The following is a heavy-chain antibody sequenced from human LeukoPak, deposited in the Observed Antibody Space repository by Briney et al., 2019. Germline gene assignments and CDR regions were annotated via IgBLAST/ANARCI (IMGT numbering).Heavy chain of an antibody. CDR2: ISYSGTP. D-gene: IGHD1-1*01. V-gene: IGHV4-34*01. CDR3: VRGNVKHYHSVADEYYYYMDV. J-gene: IGHJ6*03. Sequence: SETLSLTCDVHGDSFSGFYWTWVRQAPGKGLEWIREISYSGTPRYHPSLNSRLTITLDTSQKKISLTLSPVTAADTAVYFCVRGNVKHYHSVADEYYYYMDVWGKGTAVIVSS. CDR1: GDSFSGFY.